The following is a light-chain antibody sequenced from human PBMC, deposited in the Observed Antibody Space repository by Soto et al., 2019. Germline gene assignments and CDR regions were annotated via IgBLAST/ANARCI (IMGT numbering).Light chain of an antibody. CDR1: SSDVGGYNY. CDR3: SSYTSSSLHV. Sequence: QSALTQPASVSGSPGQSITISCTGTSSDVGGYNYVSWYQQLPGKAPKLMIYDVSDRPSGVSNRFSGSKSGNTASLTISGLQAGDEADYYCSSYTSSSLHVFGTGTKVTVL. J-gene: IGLJ1*01. CDR2: DVS. V-gene: IGLV2-14*01.